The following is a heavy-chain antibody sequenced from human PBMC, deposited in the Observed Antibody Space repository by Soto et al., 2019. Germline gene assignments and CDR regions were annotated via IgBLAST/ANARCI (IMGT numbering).Heavy chain of an antibody. V-gene: IGHV4-30-4*01. CDR2: IYYSGST. CDR3: ARISGMLAYYYYGMHX. J-gene: IGHJ6*02. D-gene: IGHD1-1*01. CDR1: GDSISSGDYY. Sequence: PSETLSLTCTVSGDSISSGDYYWSWIRQPPGKGLELIGYIYYSGSTYYNPSLKSRVTISVDTSKNQFSLKLSYVTAADTAVYYCARISGMLAYYYYGMHXWGQVTSVTVS.